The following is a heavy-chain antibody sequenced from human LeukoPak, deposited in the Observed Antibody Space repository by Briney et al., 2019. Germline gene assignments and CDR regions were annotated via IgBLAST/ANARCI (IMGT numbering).Heavy chain of an antibody. CDR1: GFTFSSYA. CDR3: VTPLWDIAYYYYGMDV. D-gene: IGHD2-15*01. CDR2: ISGSGGST. Sequence: GGSLRLSCAASGFTFSSYAMSWVRQAPGKGLEWVSAISGSGGSTYYADSVKGRFTISRDNAKNSLYLQMNGLRAEDTAVYYCVTPLWDIAYYYYGMDVWGQGTTVTVSS. V-gene: IGHV3-23*01. J-gene: IGHJ6*02.